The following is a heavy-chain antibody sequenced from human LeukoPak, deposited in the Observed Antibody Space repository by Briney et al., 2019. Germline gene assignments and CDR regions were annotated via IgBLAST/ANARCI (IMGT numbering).Heavy chain of an antibody. V-gene: IGHV3-7*03. CDR2: RNEDGNKK. J-gene: IGHJ4*02. D-gene: IGHD3-16*01. CDR3: ARRAGAYTHPYDY. Sequence: GGSLRLSCTASGFTFSRYWMGWVRQAPGKGLEWVANRNEDGNKKYYVDSVKGRFTISRDNAKNSLYLQMNSLRAEDTAVYYCARRAGAYTHPYDYWGQGTLVTVSS. CDR1: GFTFSRYW.